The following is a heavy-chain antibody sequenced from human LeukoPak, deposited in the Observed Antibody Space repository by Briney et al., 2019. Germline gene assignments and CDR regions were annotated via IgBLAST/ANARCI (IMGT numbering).Heavy chain of an antibody. V-gene: IGHV4-39*01. CDR1: GGSISSSRYY. J-gene: IGHJ3*02. CDR3: ARTLKLDAFDI. D-gene: IGHD2/OR15-2a*01. CDR2: IYYSGST. Sequence: KPSETLSLTCTVSGGSISSSRYYWGWIRQPPGKGLEWIGSIYYSGSTYYNPSLKSRVTISVDTSKNQFSLKLSSVTAADTAVYYCARTLKLDAFDIWGQGTMVTVSS.